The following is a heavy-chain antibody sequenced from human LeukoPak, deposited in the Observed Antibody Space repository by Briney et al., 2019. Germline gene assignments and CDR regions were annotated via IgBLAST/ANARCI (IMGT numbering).Heavy chain of an antibody. J-gene: IGHJ6*03. Sequence: SQTLSLTCTVSGYSITNGYYWGWIRQPPGKGLEWIGSIYHDGRIDYNPSLKSRVTISRDTSNDQFSLKLSSVTAADTAVYYCAREMEDKSLVWFGELKKYYYYYMDVWGKGTTVTVSS. V-gene: IGHV4-38-2*02. CDR3: AREMEDKSLVWFGELKKYYYYYMDV. CDR2: IYHDGRI. CDR1: GYSITNGYY. D-gene: IGHD3-10*01.